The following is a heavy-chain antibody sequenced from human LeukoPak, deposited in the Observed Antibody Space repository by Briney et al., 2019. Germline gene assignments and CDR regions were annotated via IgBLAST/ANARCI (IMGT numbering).Heavy chain of an antibody. D-gene: IGHD6-13*01. Sequence: GGSLRLSCVASGFIVSNNYMSWVRQAPGMGLEWVSTIYRGGSSFYADSVKGRFTISRDNSKNTLYLQMDSLRAEDTAVYYCASDLSTWFDWGQGTQVTGAS. CDR1: GFIVSNNY. J-gene: IGHJ4*02. V-gene: IGHV3-66*01. CDR3: ASDLSTWFD. CDR2: IYRGGSS.